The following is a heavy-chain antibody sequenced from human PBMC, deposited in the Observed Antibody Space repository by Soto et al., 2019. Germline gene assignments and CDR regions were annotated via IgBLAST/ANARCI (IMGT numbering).Heavy chain of an antibody. V-gene: IGHV3-15*07. D-gene: IGHD6-19*01. CDR2: IKSKTDGGTT. Sequence: EVQLVESGGGLVKPGGSLRLSCAASGFTFSNAWMNWVRQAPGKGLEWVGRIKSKTDGGTTDYAAPVKGRFTISRDDSKNTLYLQRNSLKTEDTAVYYCTTRGVAVAGTYYGMDVWGQGTTVTVSS. CDR1: GFTFSNAW. CDR3: TTRGVAVAGTYYGMDV. J-gene: IGHJ6*02.